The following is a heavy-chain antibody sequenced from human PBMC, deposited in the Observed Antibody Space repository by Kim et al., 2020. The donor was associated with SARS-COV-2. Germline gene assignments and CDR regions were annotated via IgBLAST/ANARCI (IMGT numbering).Heavy chain of an antibody. V-gene: IGHV4-34*01. J-gene: IGHJ4*02. CDR1: GGSFSGYY. CDR2: INHSGST. CDR3: ARVGGVYCSGGSCYFDY. Sequence: SETLSLTCAVYGGSFSGYYWSWIRQPPGKGLEWIGEINHSGSTNYNPSLKSRVTISVDTSKNQFSLKLSSVTAADTAVYYCARVGGVYCSGGSCYFDYWGQGTLVTVSP. D-gene: IGHD2-15*01.